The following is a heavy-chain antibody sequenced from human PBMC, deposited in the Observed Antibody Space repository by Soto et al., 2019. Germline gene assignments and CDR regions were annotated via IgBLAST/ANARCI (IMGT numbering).Heavy chain of an antibody. CDR3: VRRRGSTTSGSWYYYMDV. Sequence: GGSLRLSCAASGFTFSDYYMTWIRQAPGKGLEWVSYISSSGSTIYYADSVKGRFTISRDNVKNSLYLQMNSLRVEDTAVYYCVRRRGSTTSGSWYYYMDVWGKGTTVTVSS. CDR2: ISSSGSTI. D-gene: IGHD2-2*01. V-gene: IGHV3-11*01. J-gene: IGHJ6*03. CDR1: GFTFSDYY.